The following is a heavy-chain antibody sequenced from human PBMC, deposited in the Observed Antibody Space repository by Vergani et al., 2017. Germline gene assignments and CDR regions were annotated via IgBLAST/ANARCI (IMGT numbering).Heavy chain of an antibody. Sequence: EVQLLESGGGLVQPGGSRRLSCAGAGFTFDTYTMAYVRQAPGKGLEWVATINSGGGDIFYADSVKGRFTISRDNSKNTLFLQMNSLKDEDTAVYYCTTAWGLYYLHGEYFQYWGRGTLVSVSS. J-gene: IGHJ1*01. CDR1: GFTFDTYT. D-gene: IGHD3-10*01. CDR2: INSGGGDI. CDR3: TTAWGLYYLHGEYFQY. V-gene: IGHV3-23*01.